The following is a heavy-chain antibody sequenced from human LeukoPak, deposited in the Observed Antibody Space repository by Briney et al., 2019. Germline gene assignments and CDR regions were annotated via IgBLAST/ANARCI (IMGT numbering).Heavy chain of an antibody. V-gene: IGHV3-30-3*01. J-gene: IGHJ4*02. CDR3: ARVSAGGY. CDR2: ISYDGSNK. CDR1: GFTFSSYA. D-gene: IGHD1-14*01. Sequence: GGSLRLSCAASGFTFSSYAMHWVRQAPGKGLEWVAVISYDGSNKYYADSVKGRFTISRDNSKNTLYLQMNSLRAEDTAVYYCARVSAGGYWGQGTLVTVSS.